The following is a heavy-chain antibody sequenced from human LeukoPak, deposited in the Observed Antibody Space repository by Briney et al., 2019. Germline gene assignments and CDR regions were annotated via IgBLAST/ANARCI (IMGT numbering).Heavy chain of an antibody. D-gene: IGHD3-22*01. CDR3: ARYWGPYDNSGAYFDY. CDR1: GDSISSSSYY. V-gene: IGHV4-39*01. J-gene: IGHJ4*02. Sequence: PSETLPLTCTVSGDSISSSSYYWVWLRQPPGKGLEWIATIHYTGSTYYNPSLKSRVTISVDTSKNQFSLKLSSVTAADTAMYYCARYWGPYDNSGAYFDYWGQGTLVTVSS. CDR2: IHYTGST.